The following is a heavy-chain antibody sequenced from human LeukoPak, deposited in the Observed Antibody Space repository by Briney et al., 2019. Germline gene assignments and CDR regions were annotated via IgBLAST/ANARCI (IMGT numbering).Heavy chain of an antibody. Sequence: SETLSLTCTVSGGSISSYYRSWIRQPPGKGLEWLGYIYYSGSTNYNPSLKSRVSISIDRSKNQFSLKLTSVTAADTAVYYCARAQGYNWFDPWGQGTLVTVSS. CDR3: ARAQGYNWFDP. J-gene: IGHJ5*02. V-gene: IGHV4-59*01. CDR1: GGSISSYY. CDR2: IYYSGST.